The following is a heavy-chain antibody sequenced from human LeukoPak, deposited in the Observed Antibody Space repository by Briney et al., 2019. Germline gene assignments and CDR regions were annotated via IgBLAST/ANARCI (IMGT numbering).Heavy chain of an antibody. CDR2: ISAYNGNT. V-gene: IGHV1-18*01. D-gene: IGHD4-17*01. CDR1: GYPFDNFG. CDR3: ARDRLGGDLTGESLY. J-gene: IGHJ4*02. Sequence: GASVKVSCKASGYPFDNFGLTWVRQGPGQGLEWMGWISAYNGNTHDAQKFRGRLTMTTDTSTTTAYLELRSLKSDDTAVYYCARDRLGGDLTGESLYWGQGTLVTVSS.